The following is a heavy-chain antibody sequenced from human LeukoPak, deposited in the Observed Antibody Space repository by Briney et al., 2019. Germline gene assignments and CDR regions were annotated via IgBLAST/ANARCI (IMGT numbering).Heavy chain of an antibody. V-gene: IGHV3-74*01. J-gene: IGHJ4*02. CDR3: AKLTVTGPRIIDY. CDR1: GFTFSSYW. CDR2: INSDGSST. D-gene: IGHD4-17*01. Sequence: GGSLRLSCAASGFTFSSYWMHWVRQAPGKGLVWVSRINSDGSSTSYADSVKGRFTISRDNAKNTLYLQMNSLRAEDTAVYYCAKLTVTGPRIIDYWGQGTLVTVSS.